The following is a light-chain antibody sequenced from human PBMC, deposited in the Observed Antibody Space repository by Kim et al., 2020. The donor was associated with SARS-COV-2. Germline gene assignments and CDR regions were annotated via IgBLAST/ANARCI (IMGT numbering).Light chain of an antibody. J-gene: IGKJ4*01. CDR2: DAS. V-gene: IGKV3-11*01. Sequence: GERATPSRIAGQGVRSYLAWYQQKPGQAPRLLIYDASSRATGIPGRFSGSGGGTDLTLTTSSREPEDFAVYDCQQRSNWLPTFGGGTKVEIK. CDR1: QGVRSY. CDR3: QQRSNWLPT.